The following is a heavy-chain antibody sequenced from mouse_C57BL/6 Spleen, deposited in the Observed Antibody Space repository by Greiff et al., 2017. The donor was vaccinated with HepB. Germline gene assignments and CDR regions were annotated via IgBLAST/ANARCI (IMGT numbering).Heavy chain of an antibody. CDR2: ISSGGSYT. J-gene: IGHJ2*01. CDR1: GFTFSSYG. Sequence: EVKVVESGGDLVKPGGSLKLSCAASGFTFSSYGMSWVRQTPDKRLEWVATISSGGSYTYYPDSVKGRFTISRDNAKNTLYLQMSSLKSEDTAMYYCARQPERGYYFDYWGQGTTLTVSS. CDR3: ARQPERGYYFDY. V-gene: IGHV5-6*01.